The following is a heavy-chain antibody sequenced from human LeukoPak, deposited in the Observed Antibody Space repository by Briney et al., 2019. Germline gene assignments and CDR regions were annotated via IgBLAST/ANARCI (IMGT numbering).Heavy chain of an antibody. CDR3: AKPFDPLGYYFDY. D-gene: IGHD7-27*01. CDR1: GFTFSSYG. Sequence: ETGGSLRLSCAASGFTFSSYGMHWVRQAPGRGLEWVAVRSYDGSNKYYADSVKGRFTISRDNSKNTLYLQMNSLRAEDTAVYYCAKPFDPLGYYFDYWGQGTLVTVSS. CDR2: RSYDGSNK. V-gene: IGHV3-30*18. J-gene: IGHJ4*02.